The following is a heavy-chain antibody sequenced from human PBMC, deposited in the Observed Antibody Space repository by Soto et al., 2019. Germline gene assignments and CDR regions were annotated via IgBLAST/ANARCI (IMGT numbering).Heavy chain of an antibody. V-gene: IGHV4-59*01. Sequence: QVQLQESGPGLVSPSETLSLTCTVSGGSFSNYYWSWIRQPPGKGLEWIGYIFYTGSSIYNPSLKSRVTMSVDMSKKEFSLNLSSVTAADTALYYCARTTTLENYLDYWGQGTLVTVSA. J-gene: IGHJ4*02. CDR2: IFYTGSS. D-gene: IGHD2-15*01. CDR1: GGSFSNYY. CDR3: ARTTTLENYLDY.